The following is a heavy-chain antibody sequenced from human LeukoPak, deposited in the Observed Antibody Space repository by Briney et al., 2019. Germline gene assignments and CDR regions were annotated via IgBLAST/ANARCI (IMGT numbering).Heavy chain of an antibody. V-gene: IGHV3-7*01. CDR1: GFTFSNYW. CDR2: IKQDGSEK. CDR3: ARGVTSAN. Sequence: GGSLRLSCAASGFTFSNYWMTWVRQAPGKGLEWVANIKQDGSEKNYVDSVKGRFTISRDNTENSLFLQMNSLRVEDTAVYYCARGVTSANWGQGTLVTVSS. J-gene: IGHJ4*02. D-gene: IGHD3-10*01.